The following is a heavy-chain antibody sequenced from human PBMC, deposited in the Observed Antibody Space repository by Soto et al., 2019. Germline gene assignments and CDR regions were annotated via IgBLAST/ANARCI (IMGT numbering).Heavy chain of an antibody. J-gene: IGHJ4*02. D-gene: IGHD2-21*02. CDR2: ISGSGGST. CDR3: AKDQGHIVVVTFDY. Sequence: PGGSLRLSCAASGFTFSSYVMSWVRQAPGKGLEWVSAISGSGGSTYYADSVKGRFTISRDNSKNTLYLQMNSLRAEDTAVYYCAKDQGHIVVVTFDYWGQGTLVTVSS. CDR1: GFTFSSYV. V-gene: IGHV3-23*01.